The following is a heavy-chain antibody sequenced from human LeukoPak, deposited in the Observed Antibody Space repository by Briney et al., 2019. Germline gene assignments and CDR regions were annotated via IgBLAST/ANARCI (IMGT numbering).Heavy chain of an antibody. CDR2: ISYDGSNK. D-gene: IGHD4-17*01. J-gene: IGHJ1*01. Sequence: GRSLRLSCAASGFTFSSYGMHWVRQAPGKGLEWVAVISYDGSNKYYADSVKGRFTISRDNSKNTLYLQMNSLRAEDTAVYYCANGFGDYGYFQHWGQGTLVTVSS. CDR3: ANGFGDYGYFQH. V-gene: IGHV3-30*18. CDR1: GFTFSSYG.